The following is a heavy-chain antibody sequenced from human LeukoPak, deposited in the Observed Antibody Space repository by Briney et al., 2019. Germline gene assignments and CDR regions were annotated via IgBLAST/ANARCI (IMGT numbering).Heavy chain of an antibody. J-gene: IGHJ4*02. V-gene: IGHV3-30*03. Sequence: GGSLRLSCAASRFTFSIFGMHWVRQAPGKGLEWIAVISSDGTNKYYADSVRGRFTISRDNSKDTLYLQMSSLRIEDTAIYYRRAATRYLDYYYDYWGQGTLVTVSS. CDR1: RFTFSIFG. D-gene: IGHD3-22*01. CDR2: ISSDGTNK. CDR3: RAATRYLDYYYDY.